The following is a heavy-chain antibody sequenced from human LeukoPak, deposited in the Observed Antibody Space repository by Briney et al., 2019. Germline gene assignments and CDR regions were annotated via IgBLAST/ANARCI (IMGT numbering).Heavy chain of an antibody. D-gene: IGHD3-22*01. CDR2: FYYSGST. CDR1: SDSISSYY. CDR3: ARVGGYFPYHYMDV. Sequence: SETLSLTCTVSSDSISSYYWSWIRQSPEKGLDWIGYFYYSGSTNYNPSLKSRATISVDTSKNQFSLKLSSVTAADTALYYCARVGGYFPYHYMDVWGKGTTVTVSS. J-gene: IGHJ6*03. V-gene: IGHV4-59*01.